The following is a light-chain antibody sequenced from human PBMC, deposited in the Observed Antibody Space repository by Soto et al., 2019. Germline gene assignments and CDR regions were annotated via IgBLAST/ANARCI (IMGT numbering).Light chain of an antibody. CDR1: QSVSSNY. J-gene: IGKJ4*01. V-gene: IGKV3-20*01. Sequence: EIVLTQSPGTLSLSPGERATLSCRASQSVSSNYLAWYQQKPGQAPRLLIYGASTRATGIPDRFSGSGSGTDFTLTISRLEPEDFGVYYCQQYGSSPRTFGGGTKVEIK. CDR2: GAS. CDR3: QQYGSSPRT.